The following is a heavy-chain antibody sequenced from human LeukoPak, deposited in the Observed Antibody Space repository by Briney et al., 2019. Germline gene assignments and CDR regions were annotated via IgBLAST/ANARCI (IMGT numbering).Heavy chain of an antibody. CDR3: ARHAPDSSGYYNDAFDI. CDR1: GYSFTSYW. Sequence: GASLKISCKGSGYSFTSYWISWVRQMPGKGLEWMGRIDPSDSYTNYSPSFQGHVTISADKSISTAYLQWSSLKASDTAMYYCARHAPDSSGYYNDAFDIWDQGTMVTVSS. J-gene: IGHJ3*02. V-gene: IGHV5-10-1*01. CDR2: IDPSDSYT. D-gene: IGHD3-22*01.